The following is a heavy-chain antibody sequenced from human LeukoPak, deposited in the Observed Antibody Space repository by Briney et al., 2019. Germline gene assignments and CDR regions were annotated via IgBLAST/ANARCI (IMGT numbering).Heavy chain of an antibody. CDR3: ARVGYKSYYYYYMDV. V-gene: IGHV3-20*04. CDR2: INWNGGST. J-gene: IGHJ6*03. Sequence: GGSLRLSCAASGFTFDDYGVSWVRQAPGKGLERVSGINWNGGSTGYADSVKGRFTISRDNAKNSLYLQMNSLRAEDTALYYCARVGYKSYYYYYMDVWGKGTTVTVSS. CDR1: GFTFDDYG. D-gene: IGHD5-24*01.